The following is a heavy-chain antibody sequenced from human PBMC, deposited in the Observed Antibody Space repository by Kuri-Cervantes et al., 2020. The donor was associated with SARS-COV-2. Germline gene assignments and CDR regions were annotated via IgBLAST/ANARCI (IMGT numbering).Heavy chain of an antibody. V-gene: IGHV4-38-2*02. Sequence: GSLRLSCTVSGYSINSGHYWGWIRQPPGKGLEWIGTISHSGSTYYNPSLKSRVTVSVDTSKNQFSLQLNSVTPEDTAVYYCARVHGSGSYYAFDLWGQGTMVTVSS. CDR2: ISHSGST. CDR3: ARVHGSGSYYAFDL. D-gene: IGHD3-10*01. J-gene: IGHJ3*01. CDR1: GYSINSGHY.